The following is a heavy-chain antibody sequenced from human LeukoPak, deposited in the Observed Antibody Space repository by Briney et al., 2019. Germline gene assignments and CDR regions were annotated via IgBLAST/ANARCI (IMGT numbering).Heavy chain of an antibody. CDR1: GFSFSGHW. V-gene: IGHV3-74*01. CDR2: INADGTIA. J-gene: IGHJ4*02. CDR3: ARELVSYGDYGY. D-gene: IGHD4-17*01. Sequence: GGSLRLSCAASGFSFSGHWMHWVRQAPGKGLVWVSRINADGTIATYADSVEGRFTISRDNAKNTVYLQMNSLRAEDTAVYYCARELVSYGDYGYWGQGTLVTVSS.